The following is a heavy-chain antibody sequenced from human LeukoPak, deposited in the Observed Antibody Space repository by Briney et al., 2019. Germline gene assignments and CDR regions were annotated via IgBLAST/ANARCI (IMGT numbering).Heavy chain of an antibody. CDR3: ARDSPLHDAFDI. J-gene: IGHJ3*02. V-gene: IGHV3-21*01. CDR1: GFTFSSYS. D-gene: IGHD2-15*01. Sequence: GGSLRLSCAASGFTFSSYSMNWVRQAPGKGLEWVSSISSSSSYIYYADSVKGRFTISRDNAKNSLYLQMNSLRAEDTAVYYCARDSPLHDAFDIWGQGKMVTVSS. CDR2: ISSSSSYI.